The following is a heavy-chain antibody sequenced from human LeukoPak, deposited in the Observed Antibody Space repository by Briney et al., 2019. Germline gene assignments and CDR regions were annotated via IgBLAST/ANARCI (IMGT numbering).Heavy chain of an antibody. V-gene: IGHV3-48*01. CDR1: GFTFSSYS. Sequence: GGSLRLSCAASGFTFSSYSMNWVRQAPGKGLEWGSYISGSSSTIYYADSVKGRFTISRDNGKNTLYLQMNSLRAEDTAVYYCASISSSWYTHTDYWGQGTLVTVSS. CDR2: ISGSSSTI. CDR3: ASISSSWYTHTDY. D-gene: IGHD6-13*01. J-gene: IGHJ4*02.